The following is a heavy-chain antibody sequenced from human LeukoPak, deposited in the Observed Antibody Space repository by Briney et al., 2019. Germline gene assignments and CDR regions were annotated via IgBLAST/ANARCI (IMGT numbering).Heavy chain of an antibody. CDR2: ISGSGGGT. CDR3: AKLPSAWYYLDY. V-gene: IGHV3-23*01. Sequence: GGSLRLSCAASGFNFSSCAMRWLGQSPGKGLEWVSAISGSGGGTYYADSVKGRFTISRDNSKNTPYLQMSSLRVGATAIYYCAKLPSAWYYLDYWGQGTLVTVSS. CDR1: GFNFSSCA. D-gene: IGHD2-8*01. J-gene: IGHJ4*02.